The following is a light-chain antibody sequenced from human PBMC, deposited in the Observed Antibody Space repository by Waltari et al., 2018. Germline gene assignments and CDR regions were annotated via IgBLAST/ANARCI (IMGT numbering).Light chain of an antibody. V-gene: IGLV1-44*01. CDR2: SNN. CDR1: SSNIGRNT. J-gene: IGLJ1*01. CDR3: AAWDDSLNVSYV. Sequence: QSVLTQPPSASGTPGQRVTISCSGSSSNIGRNTVTWYQQLPGTAPKLLIYSNNQRPSGVPDRFSGSKSGTSASLAISGLQSEDEADYYCAAWDDSLNVSYVFGTGTKVTVL.